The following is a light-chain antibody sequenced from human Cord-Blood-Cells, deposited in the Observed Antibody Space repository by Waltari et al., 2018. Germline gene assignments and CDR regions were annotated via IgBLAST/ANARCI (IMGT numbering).Light chain of an antibody. CDR1: SSDVGSYNL. V-gene: IGLV2-23*02. CDR2: EVS. Sequence: QSALTQPASVSGSPGQSITTPCTGTSSDVGSYNLVSWYQQHPGKAPKLMIYEVSKRPSGVSNRFSGSKSGNTASLTISGLQAEDEADYYCCSYAGSSTYYVFGTGTKVTVL. CDR3: CSYAGSSTYYV. J-gene: IGLJ1*01.